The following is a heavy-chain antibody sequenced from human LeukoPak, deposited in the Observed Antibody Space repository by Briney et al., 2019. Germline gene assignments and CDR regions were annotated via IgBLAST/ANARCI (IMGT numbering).Heavy chain of an antibody. CDR2: MNPNSGNT. J-gene: IGHJ5*02. Sequence: GASVKVSCKASGYTFTSYDINWVRQATGQGLEWIGWMNPNSGNTGYAQKFQGRVTMTRNTSISTAYMELSSLRSEDTAVYYCARGRSNVLRFLGTSNWFDPWGQGTLVTVSS. CDR3: ARGRSNVLRFLGTSNWFDP. V-gene: IGHV1-8*01. CDR1: GYTFTSYD. D-gene: IGHD3-3*01.